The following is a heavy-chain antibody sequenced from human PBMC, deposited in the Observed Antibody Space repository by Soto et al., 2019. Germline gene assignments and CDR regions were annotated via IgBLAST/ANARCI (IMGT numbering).Heavy chain of an antibody. J-gene: IGHJ5*02. CDR3: ARGGIVGATDWFDP. Sequence: PSETLSLTCTVSGGSISSYYWSWIRQPPGKGLEWIGYIYYSGSTNYNPSLKSRVTISVDTSKNQFSLKLSSVTAADTAVYYCARGGIVGATDWFDPWGQGTLVTVSS. V-gene: IGHV4-59*01. CDR1: GGSISSYY. CDR2: IYYSGST. D-gene: IGHD1-26*01.